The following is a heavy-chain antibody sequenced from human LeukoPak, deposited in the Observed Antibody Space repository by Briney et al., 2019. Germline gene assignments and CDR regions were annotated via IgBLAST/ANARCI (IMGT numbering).Heavy chain of an antibody. CDR1: GFTFSSYA. CDR2: ISYDGSNK. Sequence: GGSLRLSCAASGFTFSSYATHWVRQAPGKGLEWVAVISYDGSNKYYADSVKGRFTISRDNSKNMLYLQMNSLRAEDTAVYYCARDNGTVTGYFDYWGQGTLVTVSS. J-gene: IGHJ4*02. CDR3: ARDNGTVTGYFDY. D-gene: IGHD4-17*01. V-gene: IGHV3-30-3*01.